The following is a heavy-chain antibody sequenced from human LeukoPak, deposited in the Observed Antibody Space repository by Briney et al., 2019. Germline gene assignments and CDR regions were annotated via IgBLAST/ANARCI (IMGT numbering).Heavy chain of an antibody. D-gene: IGHD4-23*01. CDR2: IYTSGST. Sequence: SETLSLTCTVSGGSISSGSYYWSWIRQPAGKGLEWIGRIYTSGSTNYNPSLKSRVTISVDTSKNQFSLKLSSVTAADTAVYYCARRRAFYGGLGFDYWGQGTLVTVSS. V-gene: IGHV4-61*02. J-gene: IGHJ4*02. CDR1: GGSISSGSYY. CDR3: ARRRAFYGGLGFDY.